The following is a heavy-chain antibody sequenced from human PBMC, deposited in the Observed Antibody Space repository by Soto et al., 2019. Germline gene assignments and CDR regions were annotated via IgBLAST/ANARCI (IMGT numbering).Heavy chain of an antibody. CDR3: ARRGPIVVVPAALGRTRGYYGMDV. CDR2: INPSGGST. J-gene: IGHJ6*02. V-gene: IGHV1-46*01. Sequence: ASVKVSCKASGYTFTSYYIHWVRQAPGQGLEWMGIINPSGGSTSYAQKFQGRVTMTSDTSASTVFIEVSSLRSEDTAMYYCARRGPIVVVPAALGRTRGYYGMDVWGQGTTVTVSS. CDR1: GYTFTSYY. D-gene: IGHD2-2*01.